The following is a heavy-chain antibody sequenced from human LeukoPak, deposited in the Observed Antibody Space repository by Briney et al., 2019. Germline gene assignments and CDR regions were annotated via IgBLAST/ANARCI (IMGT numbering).Heavy chain of an antibody. CDR1: GYSISSGYY. D-gene: IGHD3-9*01. Sequence: SETLSLTCTVSGYSISSGYYWGWIRQPPGKGLEWIGSIYHSGSTYYNPSLKSRVTISVDTSKNQFSLELSSVTAADTAVYYCATLWPNYDILTGYSDYWGQGTLVTVSS. V-gene: IGHV4-38-2*02. CDR2: IYHSGST. J-gene: IGHJ4*02. CDR3: ATLWPNYDILTGYSDY.